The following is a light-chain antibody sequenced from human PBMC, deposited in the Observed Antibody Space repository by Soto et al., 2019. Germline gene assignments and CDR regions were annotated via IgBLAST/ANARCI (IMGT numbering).Light chain of an antibody. J-gene: IGKJ4*01. CDR3: QQYNNWPPGLT. Sequence: IVLSQSPSTLSLSPGERATLSCRASQSVSSYLAWYQQKPGQAPRLLIYDASNRATGIPARFSGSGSGTDFTLTISSVEPEDFAVYYCQQYNNWPPGLTFGGGTKVDIK. V-gene: IGKV3-11*01. CDR2: DAS. CDR1: QSVSSY.